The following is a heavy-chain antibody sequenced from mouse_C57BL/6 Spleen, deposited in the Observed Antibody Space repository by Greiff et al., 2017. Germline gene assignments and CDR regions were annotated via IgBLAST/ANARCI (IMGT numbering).Heavy chain of an antibody. CDR2: LDPSDSET. Sequence: VHLQQPGSALVRPWSSVQLSCKASGYTFTSSWLHWVKPRPIQGLEWIGNLDPSDSETHYNQKFKDKATLTVDKSSSTAYMQLSSLTSEDSAVYYCARGNYYGSSHWYFDVWGTGTTVTVAS. CDR1: GYTFTSSW. D-gene: IGHD1-1*01. V-gene: IGHV1-52*01. J-gene: IGHJ1*03. CDR3: ARGNYYGSSHWYFDV.